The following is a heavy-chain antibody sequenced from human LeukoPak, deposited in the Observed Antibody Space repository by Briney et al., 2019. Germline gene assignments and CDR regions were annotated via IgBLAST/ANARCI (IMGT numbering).Heavy chain of an antibody. CDR2: ISYDGRNK. CDR3: ARDSLGAWKAFDI. V-gene: IGHV3-30*01. D-gene: IGHD1-1*01. J-gene: IGHJ3*02. Sequence: GRSLRLSCAASGFTFSSYAMHWVRQAPGKGLEWVAVISYDGRNKYYADSVKGRFTISRDNSKNTLYLQMNSLRAEDTAVYYCARDSLGAWKAFDIWGQGTMVTVSS. CDR1: GFTFSSYA.